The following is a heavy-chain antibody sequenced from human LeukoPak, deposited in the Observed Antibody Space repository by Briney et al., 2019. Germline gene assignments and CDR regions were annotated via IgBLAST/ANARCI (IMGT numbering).Heavy chain of an antibody. CDR3: ARGWYGDIDY. CDR2: INPNSGGT. Sequence: ASVKVSCKDSGYTFTGYYMHWVRQAPGQGLEWMGWINPNSGGTNYAQKFQGRVTMTRDTSLCTAYMELSRRRSDDTAVYYCARGWYGDIDYWGQGTLVTVSS. V-gene: IGHV1-2*02. D-gene: IGHD3-10*01. J-gene: IGHJ4*02. CDR1: GYTFTGYY.